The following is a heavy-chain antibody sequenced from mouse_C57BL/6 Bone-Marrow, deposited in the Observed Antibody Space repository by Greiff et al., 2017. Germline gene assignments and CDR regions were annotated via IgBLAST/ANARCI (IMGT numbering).Heavy chain of an antibody. Sequence: EVQLVESGGGLVQPKGSLKLSCAASGFSFNTYAMNWVRQAPGKGLEWVARIRSKSNNYATYYADSVKDRITISRDASESMLYLQMNNLTTEDTAMYYCGRVGGYYIEFAYWGQGTLVTVSA. CDR3: GRVGGYYIEFAY. D-gene: IGHD2-3*01. V-gene: IGHV10-1*01. CDR1: GFSFNTYA. CDR2: IRSKSNNYAT. J-gene: IGHJ3*01.